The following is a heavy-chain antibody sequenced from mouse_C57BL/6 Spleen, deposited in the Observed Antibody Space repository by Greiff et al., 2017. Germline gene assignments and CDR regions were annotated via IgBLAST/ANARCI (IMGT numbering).Heavy chain of an antibody. D-gene: IGHD2-3*01. V-gene: IGHV1-82*01. CDR3: ARFLYDGYYGRSAMDY. CDR1: GYAFSSSW. J-gene: IGHJ4*01. CDR2: IYPGDGDT. Sequence: QVQLKQSGPELVKPGASVKISCKASGYAFSSSWMNWVKQRPGKGLEWIGRIYPGDGDTNYNGKFKGKATLTADKSSSTAYMQLSSLTSEDSAVYFCARFLYDGYYGRSAMDYWVQGTSVTVSS.